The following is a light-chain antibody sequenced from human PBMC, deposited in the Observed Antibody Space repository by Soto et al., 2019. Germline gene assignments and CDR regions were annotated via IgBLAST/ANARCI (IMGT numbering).Light chain of an antibody. CDR2: AAS. V-gene: IGKV1-6*01. Sequence: AIPMTQSPSSLSASVGDRVTITCRASQGIRNDLGWYQQKPGKAPKLLIYAASSLQSGVPSRFSGSGSGTDFTLTISSLQPEDYATYYCLQDYNYPLTFGGGTKVEIK. J-gene: IGKJ4*01. CDR1: QGIRND. CDR3: LQDYNYPLT.